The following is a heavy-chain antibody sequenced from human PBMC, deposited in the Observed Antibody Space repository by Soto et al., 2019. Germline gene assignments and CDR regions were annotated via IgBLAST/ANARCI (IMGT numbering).Heavy chain of an antibody. J-gene: IGHJ6*03. CDR1: TFTFSSYA. CDR3: ARYCSSTSCYGEVYYYYIDV. V-gene: IGHV3-23*01. Sequence: VQVLESGGGLVQPGGSLRLSCAASTFTFSSYAMTWVRQAPGKGLEWVSGISGSASRTYYADSVKGRFTISRDNSKNTVYLQMNSLRAEDTAIYYCARYCSSTSCYGEVYYYYIDVWGKGTTVTVSS. D-gene: IGHD2-2*01. CDR2: ISGSASRT.